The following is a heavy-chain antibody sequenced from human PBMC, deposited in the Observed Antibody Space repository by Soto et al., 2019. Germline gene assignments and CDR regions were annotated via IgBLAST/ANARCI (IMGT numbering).Heavy chain of an antibody. D-gene: IGHD6-13*01. CDR2: INHSGST. J-gene: IGHJ4*02. CDR1: GGSFSGYY. CDR3: AREEGAAARGGFDY. V-gene: IGHV4-34*01. Sequence: QVQLQQWGAGLLKPSETLSLTCAVYGGSFSGYYWSWIRQPPGKGLEWIGEINHSGSTNYNPSLKSRVTIPVDTSKNQFSLKLSSVTAADTAVYYCAREEGAAARGGFDYWGQGTLVTVSS.